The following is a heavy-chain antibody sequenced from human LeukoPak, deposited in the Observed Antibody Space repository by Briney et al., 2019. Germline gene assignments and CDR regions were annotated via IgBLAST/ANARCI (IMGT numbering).Heavy chain of an antibody. CDR2: IIPIFGTA. CDR1: GGTFSSYA. Sequence: GASVKVSCKASGGTFSSYAISWVRQAPGQGLEWMGGIIPIFGTANYAQKFQGRVTITTGESTSTAYMELSSLRSEDTAVYYCAREGGDYAGWFDPWGQGTLVTVSS. D-gene: IGHD4-17*01. V-gene: IGHV1-69*05. CDR3: AREGGDYAGWFDP. J-gene: IGHJ5*02.